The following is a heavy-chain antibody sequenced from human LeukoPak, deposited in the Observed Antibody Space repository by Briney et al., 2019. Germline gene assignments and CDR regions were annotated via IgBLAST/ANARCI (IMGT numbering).Heavy chain of an antibody. CDR3: ARGNPIAVAGTGFRYYYYYGMDV. V-gene: IGHV1-8*01. CDR1: GYTFTSYD. CDR2: MNPNSGNT. J-gene: IGHJ6*02. Sequence: ASVKVSCKASGYTFTSYDINWVRQATGQGLEWMGWMNPNSGNTGSAQRFQGRVTMTRNTSISTAYMELSSLRSEDTAVYYCARGNPIAVAGTGFRYYYYYGMDVWGQGTTVTVSS. D-gene: IGHD6-19*01.